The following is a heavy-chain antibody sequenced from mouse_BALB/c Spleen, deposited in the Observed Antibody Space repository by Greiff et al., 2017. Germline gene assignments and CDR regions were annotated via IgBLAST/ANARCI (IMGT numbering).Heavy chain of an antibody. CDR2: INPSTGYT. CDR1: GYTFTSYW. J-gene: IGHJ2*01. CDR3: ARRVYGSFDY. Sequence: QVQLKQSGAELAKPGASVKMSCKASGYTFTSYWMHWVKQRPGQGLEWIGYINPSTGYTEYNQKFKDKATLTADKSSSTAYMQLSSLTSEDSAVYYCARRVYGSFDYWGQGTTLTVSS. D-gene: IGHD2-2*01. V-gene: IGHV1-7*01.